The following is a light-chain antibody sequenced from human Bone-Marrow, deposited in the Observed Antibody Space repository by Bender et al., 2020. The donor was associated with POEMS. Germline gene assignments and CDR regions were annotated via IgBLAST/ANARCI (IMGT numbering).Light chain of an antibody. Sequence: SYELTQPPSVSVSPGQTATITCSGENLGNRFACWFQQKPGQSPVLVIYQDTKRPSGFPERFSGSTSGNTATLTISGVEAGDEADYYCQVWDSSTDHRVFGGGTKLTVL. V-gene: IGLV3-1*01. CDR3: QVWDSSTDHRV. CDR2: QDT. CDR1: NLGNRF. J-gene: IGLJ3*02.